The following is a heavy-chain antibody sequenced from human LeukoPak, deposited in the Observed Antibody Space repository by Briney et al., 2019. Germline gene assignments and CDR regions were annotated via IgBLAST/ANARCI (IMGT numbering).Heavy chain of an antibody. CDR1: GYSISSGYY. CDR2: IYHSGST. CDR3: ARTERLVLPVFDY. V-gene: IGHV4-38-2*02. Sequence: SETLSLTCTVSGYSISSGYYWGWIRQPPGKGLEWIGSIYHSGSTYYNPSLKSRVTISVDTSKNQFSLKLSSVTAADTAVYYCARTERLVLPVFDYWGQGTLVTVSS. J-gene: IGHJ4*02. D-gene: IGHD6-6*01.